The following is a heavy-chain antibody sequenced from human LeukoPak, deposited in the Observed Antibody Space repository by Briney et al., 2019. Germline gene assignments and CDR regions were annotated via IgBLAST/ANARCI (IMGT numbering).Heavy chain of an antibody. J-gene: IGHJ3*02. CDR1: GFTFSSYG. V-gene: IGHV3-30*02. CDR2: IRSDGSNK. D-gene: IGHD2-21*01. CDR3: ANEGSSLVIHAFDI. Sequence: GGSLRLSCAASGFTFSSYGMHWVRQAPGKGLEWVSFIRSDGSNKYYPDSVKGRFTISRDNSKNTLYLQMNSLRAEDTALYYCANEGSSLVIHAFDIWGQGTVVTVSS.